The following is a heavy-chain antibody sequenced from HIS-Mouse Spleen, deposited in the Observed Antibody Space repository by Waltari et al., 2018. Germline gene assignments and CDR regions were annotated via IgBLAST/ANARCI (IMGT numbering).Heavy chain of an antibody. CDR3: ARIAEGYTSGWYAFDY. Sequence: QVTLRESGPALVKPTQTLTLTCTFSGFSLSTSGMCVRLIRQPPGKAMEWLARIDWDYDKYYITALKTRLTISRDTSKNQVVLTMTNMDPPDTATYYCARIAEGYTSGWYAFDYWGQGTLVTVSS. CDR1: GFSLSTSGMC. CDR2: IDWDYDK. J-gene: IGHJ4*02. V-gene: IGHV2-70*15. D-gene: IGHD6-19*01.